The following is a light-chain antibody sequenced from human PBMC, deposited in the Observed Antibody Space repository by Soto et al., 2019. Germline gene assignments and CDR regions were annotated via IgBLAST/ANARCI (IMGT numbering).Light chain of an antibody. Sequence: EIVLTQSPATLSLSPGERATLSCRASQSLSSSLAWYQQKSGQAPRLLIYDASNRATGIPARFSGSGSGTDFTLTISSLEPEDFAVYYCQQRTYWPLTFGGGTKVEI. V-gene: IGKV3-11*01. CDR3: QQRTYWPLT. CDR1: QSLSSS. J-gene: IGKJ4*01. CDR2: DAS.